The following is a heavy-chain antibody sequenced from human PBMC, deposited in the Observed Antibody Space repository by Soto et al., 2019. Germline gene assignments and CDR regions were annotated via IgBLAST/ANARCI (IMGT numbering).Heavy chain of an antibody. CDR2: IYYSGST. CDR3: AREGYCSGGSCFYGMDV. J-gene: IGHJ6*02. Sequence: PSETLSLTCTVSGGSVSSGSYYWSWIRQPPGKGLEWIGYIYYSGSTNYNPSLKSRVTISVDTSKNQFSLKLSSVTAADTAVYYCAREGYCSGGSCFYGMDVWGQGTTVTVSS. D-gene: IGHD2-15*01. V-gene: IGHV4-61*01. CDR1: GGSVSSGSYY.